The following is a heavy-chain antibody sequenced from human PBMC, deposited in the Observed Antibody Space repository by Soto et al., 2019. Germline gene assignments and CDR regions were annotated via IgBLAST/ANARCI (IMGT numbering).Heavy chain of an antibody. Sequence: GGSLRLSCAASGFTFSNAWMSWVRQAPGKGLEWVGRIKSKTDGGTTDYAAPVKGRFTISRDDSKNTLYLQMNSLKTEDTAVYYCTTGYYDFWSGYQYRYYYYYMDVWGKGTTVTVSS. V-gene: IGHV3-15*01. CDR3: TTGYYDFWSGYQYRYYYYYMDV. CDR2: IKSKTDGGTT. CDR1: GFTFSNAW. J-gene: IGHJ6*03. D-gene: IGHD3-3*01.